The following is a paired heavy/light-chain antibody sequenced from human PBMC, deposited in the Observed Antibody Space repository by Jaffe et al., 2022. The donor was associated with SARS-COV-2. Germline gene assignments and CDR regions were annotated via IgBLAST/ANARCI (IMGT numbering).Light chain of an antibody. CDR3: QVWDSSSDHQV. CDR1: NIGSKS. J-gene: IGLJ3*02. V-gene: IGLV3-21*04. Sequence: SYVLTQPPSVSVAPGKTARITCGGNNIGSKSVHWYQQKPGQAPVLVIYYDSDRPSGIPERFSGSNSGNTATLTISRVEAGDEADYYCQVWDSSSDHQVFGGGTKLTVL. CDR2: YDS.
Heavy chain of an antibody. CDR1: GFSLSNARMG. CDR2: IFSNDEK. Sequence: QVTLKESGPVLVKPTETLTLTCTVSGFSLSNARMGVSWIRQPPGKALEWLAHIFSNDEKSYSTSLKSRLTISKDTSKSQVVLTMTNMDPVDTATYYCARITVGDYYDSNPSYYMDVWGKGTTVTVSS. CDR3: ARITVGDYYDSNPSYYMDV. J-gene: IGHJ6*03. D-gene: IGHD3-22*01. V-gene: IGHV2-26*01.